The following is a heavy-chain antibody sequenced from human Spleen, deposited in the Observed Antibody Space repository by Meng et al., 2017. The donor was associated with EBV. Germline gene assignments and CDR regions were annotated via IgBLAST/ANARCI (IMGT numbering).Heavy chain of an antibody. V-gene: IGHV4-39*07. Sequence: PSGTLSPPRSVHVASIWRCSCDCGWIRQPPGKGLEWIGSVYFGVRTYYSPSVKSRATISVDTSKNQFSLNLNSVTAADTAVYYCTRGTTIRDYWGQGTLVTVSS. CDR2: VYFGVRT. J-gene: IGHJ4*02. D-gene: IGHD5-12*01. CDR1: VASIWRCSCD. CDR3: TRGTTIRDY.